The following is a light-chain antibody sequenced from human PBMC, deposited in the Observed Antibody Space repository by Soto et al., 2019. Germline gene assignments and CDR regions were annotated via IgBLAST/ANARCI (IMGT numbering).Light chain of an antibody. CDR1: QSISSW. CDR2: KAS. CDR3: QQYNSYPFT. Sequence: DIPMTQSTSTLSASVGDRVTITCRASQSISSWLDWYQQKPGKAPKLLIYKASSLESGVPSRFSGSGCGTQYTLTISSLQRDDFATYYFQQYNSYPFTFGAVTKVYIK. V-gene: IGKV1-5*03. J-gene: IGKJ3*01.